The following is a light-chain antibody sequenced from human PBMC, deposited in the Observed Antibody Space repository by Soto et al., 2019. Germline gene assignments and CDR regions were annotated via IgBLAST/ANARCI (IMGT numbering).Light chain of an antibody. J-gene: IGLJ1*01. Sequence: QSVLTQPPSVSGAPGQRVTISCTGSSSNIGAGYDVHWYQQLPGTAPKLLIYANNNRPSGVPGRFSGSKSGTSASLVITGLQAEDEADYYCQSYDSSLSGYVFGTGTKVTVL. CDR1: SSNIGAGYD. CDR2: ANN. CDR3: QSYDSSLSGYV. V-gene: IGLV1-40*01.